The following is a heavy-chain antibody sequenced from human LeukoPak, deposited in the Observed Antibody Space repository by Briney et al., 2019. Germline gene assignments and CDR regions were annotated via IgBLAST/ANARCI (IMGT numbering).Heavy chain of an antibody. Sequence: SETLSLTCTVSGGSISGYYWSWIRQPPGKGLEWIGYIYYSGSTNYNPSLKSRVTISVDTSKNQFSLKLSSVTAADTAVYYCARGSDILTGYYTDFDYWGQGTLVTVSS. V-gene: IGHV4-59*01. D-gene: IGHD3-9*01. CDR1: GGSISGYY. J-gene: IGHJ4*02. CDR2: IYYSGST. CDR3: ARGSDILTGYYTDFDY.